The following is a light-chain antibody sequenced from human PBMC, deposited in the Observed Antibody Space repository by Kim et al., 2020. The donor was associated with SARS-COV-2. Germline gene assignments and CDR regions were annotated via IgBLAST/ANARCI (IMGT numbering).Light chain of an antibody. CDR1: QTVSNNY. Sequence: EIVLTQSPGTLSLSPGDRATLSCRASQTVSNNYIAWFQHRPGQPPRLLIYGASTRVTGTPDRFNGGGSGTDFTLTITRLEPEDFAVFYCQQYGTTPYTFGQGTKL. CDR2: GAS. V-gene: IGKV3-20*01. J-gene: IGKJ2*01. CDR3: QQYGTTPYT.